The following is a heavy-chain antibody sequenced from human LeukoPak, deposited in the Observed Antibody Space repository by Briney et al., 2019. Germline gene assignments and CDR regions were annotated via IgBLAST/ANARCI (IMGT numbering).Heavy chain of an antibody. CDR2: IIPIFGTA. V-gene: IGHV1-69*13. CDR1: GGTFSSYA. J-gene: IGHJ4*02. Sequence: ASVKVSCKASGGTFSSYAISWVRQAPGQGLEWMGGIIPIFGTANYAQKFQGRVTITADESTSTAYMELSSLRSEDTAVYYCARDAGTAMANFDYWGQGTLVTVSS. D-gene: IGHD5-18*01. CDR3: ARDAGTAMANFDY.